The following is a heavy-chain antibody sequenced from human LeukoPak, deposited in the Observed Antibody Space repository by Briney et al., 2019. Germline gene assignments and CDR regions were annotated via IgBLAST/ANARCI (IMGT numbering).Heavy chain of an antibody. CDR3: ARGTNWNYFDH. CDR1: GFTFSSYG. Sequence: GRSLRLXCGASGFTFSSYGMHWVRQAPGKGLEWVAVIWYDGSNKYYAASVKGRFTISRDNSANTLYLQMNSLRGEDTAVYYCARGTNWNYFDHWGQGTPVTVSS. D-gene: IGHD1-20*01. CDR2: IWYDGSNK. J-gene: IGHJ4*02. V-gene: IGHV3-33*01.